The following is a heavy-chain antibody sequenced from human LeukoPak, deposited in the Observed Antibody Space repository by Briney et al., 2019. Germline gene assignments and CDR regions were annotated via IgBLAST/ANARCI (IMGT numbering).Heavy chain of an antibody. J-gene: IGHJ5*02. D-gene: IGHD6-13*01. CDR1: GGSISSSSYY. CDR2: IYYSGST. Sequence: SETLSLTCTVSGGSISSSSYYWGWIRQPPGKGLEWIGSIYYSGSTYYNPPLKSRVTISVDTSKNQFSLKLSSVTAADTAVYYCASSPYSSSWYAAPNNWFDPWGQGTLVTVSS. CDR3: ASSPYSSSWYAAPNNWFDP. V-gene: IGHV4-39*01.